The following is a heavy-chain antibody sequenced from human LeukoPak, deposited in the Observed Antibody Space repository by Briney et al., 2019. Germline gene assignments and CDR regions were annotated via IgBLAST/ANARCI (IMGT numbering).Heavy chain of an antibody. CDR1: GGSINSYY. V-gene: IGHV4-59*01. CDR2: IHYSGST. CDR3: ARVGRGFYDILTGYPIDWYFDL. D-gene: IGHD3-9*01. Sequence: SETLSLTCTVSGGSINSYYWSWIRQPPGRGLEWVGSIHYSGSTSYNPSLRSRVTISVDTSKNQFSLKLSSVTAADTAVYYCARVGRGFYDILTGYPIDWYFDLWGRGTLVTVSS. J-gene: IGHJ2*01.